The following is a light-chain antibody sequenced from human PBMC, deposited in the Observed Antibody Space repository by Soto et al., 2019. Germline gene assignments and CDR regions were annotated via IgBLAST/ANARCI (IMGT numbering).Light chain of an antibody. CDR3: QQRSNWSFT. J-gene: IGKJ5*01. Sequence: TVLTQSPGTLSLSPGERATLSCRASQNVSSNLLVWYQQHPGQAPRLLIYDAYNRATGIPPRFSGSGSGTDFTLTISSLEPEDFAVYYCQQRSNWSFTFGQGTRLEIK. V-gene: IGKV3-11*01. CDR1: QNVSSN. CDR2: DAY.